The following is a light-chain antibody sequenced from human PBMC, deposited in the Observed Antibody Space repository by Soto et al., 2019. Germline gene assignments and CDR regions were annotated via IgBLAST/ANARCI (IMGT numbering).Light chain of an antibody. Sequence: QSALTQPRSVSGSPGQSATISCTGTSSDVGGYNYVSWYQQHPGKAPKLVIYDVSKRPSGVPDRFSGSKSGNTASLTISGLQAEDEADYYCCSYAGSYTFYVVFGGGTKLTVL. J-gene: IGLJ2*01. V-gene: IGLV2-11*01. CDR2: DVS. CDR3: CSYAGSYTFYVV. CDR1: SSDVGGYNY.